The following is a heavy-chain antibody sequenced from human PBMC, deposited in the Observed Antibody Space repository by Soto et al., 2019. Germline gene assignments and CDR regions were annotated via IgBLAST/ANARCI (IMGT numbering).Heavy chain of an antibody. Sequence: GGSLRLSCAGSGFAFSTFDIHWVRQAPGKGLEWVSGIGTLSDTFYAASVRGRFTISRQNAKNSVYLQMNSLRAGDTAFYYCARGRSFSYDSTPPPMFDPWGQGTLVTVSS. D-gene: IGHD3-10*01. CDR3: ARGRSFSYDSTPPPMFDP. V-gene: IGHV3-13*01. CDR2: IGTLSDT. J-gene: IGHJ5*02. CDR1: GFAFSTFD.